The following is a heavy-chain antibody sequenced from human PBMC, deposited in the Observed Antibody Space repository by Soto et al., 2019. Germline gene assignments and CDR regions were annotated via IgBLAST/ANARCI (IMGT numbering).Heavy chain of an antibody. CDR1: GGSISGGGYS. J-gene: IGHJ6*02. V-gene: IGHV4-30-2*01. CDR2: IYHSGST. CDR3: ARAQVYNWNYYYYYGMDV. D-gene: IGHD1-20*01. Sequence: PSETLSLTCAVSGGSISGGGYSWSWIRQPPGKGLEWIGYIYHSGSTYYNPSLKSRVTISVDRSKNQFSLKLSSVTAADTAVYYCARAQVYNWNYYYYYGMDVWGQGTTVTGSS.